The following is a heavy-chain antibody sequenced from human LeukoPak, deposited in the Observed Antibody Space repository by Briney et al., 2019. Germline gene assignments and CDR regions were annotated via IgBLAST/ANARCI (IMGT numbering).Heavy chain of an antibody. V-gene: IGHV1-69*13. CDR2: IIPIFGTA. D-gene: IGHD3-22*01. CDR1: GGTFSSYA. J-gene: IGHJ5*02. Sequence: SVKVSCKASGGTFSSYAISWVRQAPGQGLEWMGGIIPIFGTANYAQKFQGRVTITADESTSTAYMELSSLRSEDTAVYYCTTHYYDSSGYPRRFDPWGQGTLVTVSS. CDR3: TTHYYDSSGYPRRFDP.